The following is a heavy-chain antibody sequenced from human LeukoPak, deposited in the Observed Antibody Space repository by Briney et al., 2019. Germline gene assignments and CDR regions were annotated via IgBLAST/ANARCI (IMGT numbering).Heavy chain of an antibody. D-gene: IGHD3-22*01. J-gene: IGHJ5*02. CDR3: ATRGGYDSSGDWFDP. CDR1: GFTFSSYG. V-gene: IGHV3-23*01. Sequence: GGSLRLSCAASGFTFSSYGMSWVRQAPGKGLEWVSAISGSGGSTYYADSVKGRFTISRDNSKNTLYLQMNSLRAEDTAVYYCATRGGYDSSGDWFDPWGQGTLVTVSS. CDR2: ISGSGGST.